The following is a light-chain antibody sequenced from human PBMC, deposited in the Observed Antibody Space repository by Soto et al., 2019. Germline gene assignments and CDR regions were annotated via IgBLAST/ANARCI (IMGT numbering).Light chain of an antibody. V-gene: IGLV6-57*04. J-gene: IGLJ3*02. CDR3: QSYDSSNQGV. CDR2: EDN. Sequence: NFMLTQPHSVSESPGKTVTISCTRSSGSIAINYVQWYQQRPGSAPTTVIDEDNQRPSGVPDRFSGSIDSSSNSASLTISGLKTEDEADYYCQSYDSSNQGVFGGGTQLTVL. CDR1: SGSIAINY.